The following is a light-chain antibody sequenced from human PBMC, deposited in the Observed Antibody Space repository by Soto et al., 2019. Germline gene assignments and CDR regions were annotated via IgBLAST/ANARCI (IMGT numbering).Light chain of an antibody. Sequence: IVLTQSPATLSLSPGERATLSCRASQSVSSNLAWYQQKPGQAPRLLIYGASTRATGIPARFSGSGSETDFTLTISRLEPEDFAVYYCQQYGSLSWTFGQGTKVDIK. V-gene: IGKV3-20*01. CDR1: QSVSSN. CDR3: QQYGSLSWT. CDR2: GAS. J-gene: IGKJ1*01.